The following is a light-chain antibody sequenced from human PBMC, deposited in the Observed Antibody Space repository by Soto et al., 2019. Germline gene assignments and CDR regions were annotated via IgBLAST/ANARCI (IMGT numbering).Light chain of an antibody. J-gene: IGLJ2*01. CDR3: QSYDSSLSGSKV. CDR1: SSNIGAGYD. Sequence: QSVLTQPPSVSGAPGQRVTISCTGSSSNIGAGYDVHWYQQVPGTAPKLLIYGNSNRPSGVPDRFSASKSGTSASLAITGLQAEDEADYYCQSYDSSLSGSKVFGGGTKVTVL. CDR2: GNS. V-gene: IGLV1-40*01.